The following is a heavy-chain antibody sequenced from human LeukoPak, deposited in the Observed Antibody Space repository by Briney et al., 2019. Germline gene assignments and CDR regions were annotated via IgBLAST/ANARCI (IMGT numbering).Heavy chain of an antibody. Sequence: SLKVSCKASGYTLTDYYMHWVGQTPGQGLAWMEWINPNSGGTNYAQKFQGRMTMTSDTSISTAYMELSRLRSDDTAVYYCARSGSITMIVVVPYGYWGQGTLVTVSS. J-gene: IGHJ4*02. CDR3: ARSGSITMIVVVPYGY. V-gene: IGHV1-2*02. CDR2: INPNSGGT. D-gene: IGHD3-22*01. CDR1: GYTLTDYY.